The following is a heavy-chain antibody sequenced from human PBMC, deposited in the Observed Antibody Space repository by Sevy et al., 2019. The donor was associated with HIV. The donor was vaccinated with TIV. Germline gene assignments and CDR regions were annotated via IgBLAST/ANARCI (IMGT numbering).Heavy chain of an antibody. J-gene: IGHJ6*02. V-gene: IGHV3-30-3*01. CDR3: ARDIVVVVAAARGYYYGMDV. CDR2: ISYDGNNK. CDR1: GFTFSSYA. Sequence: GSLRLSCAASGFTFSSYAMHWVRQAPGRGLEWVAVISYDGNNKYYADSVKGRFTISRDNSKNTLYLQMNSLRAEDTAVYYCARDIVVVVAAARGYYYGMDVWGQGTTVTVSS. D-gene: IGHD2-15*01.